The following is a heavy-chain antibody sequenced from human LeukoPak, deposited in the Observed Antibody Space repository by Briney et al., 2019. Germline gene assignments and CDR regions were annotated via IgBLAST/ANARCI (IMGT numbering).Heavy chain of an antibody. Sequence: GGSLRLSCAASGFTFSSYGMHWVRQAPGKGLEWVAFIRYDGSNKYYADSVKGRFTISRDNSKNTLYLQMNSLRAEDTAVYYCANFDSSSWFQVDVWGKGTTVTVSS. CDR1: GFTFSSYG. D-gene: IGHD6-13*01. CDR3: ANFDSSSWFQVDV. V-gene: IGHV3-30*02. CDR2: IRYDGSNK. J-gene: IGHJ6*04.